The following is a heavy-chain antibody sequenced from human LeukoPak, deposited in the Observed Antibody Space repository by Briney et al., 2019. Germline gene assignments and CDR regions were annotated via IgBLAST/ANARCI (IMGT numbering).Heavy chain of an antibody. CDR1: GYTFTGYY. V-gene: IGHV1-3*01. CDR2: INAGNGNT. J-gene: IGHJ4*02. D-gene: IGHD3-16*02. CDR3: ARDWRDYVWGSYRPFGY. Sequence: ASVKVSCKASGYTFTGYYMHWVRQAPGQGLEWMGWINAGNGNTKYSQKFQGRVTITRDTSASTAYMELSSLRSEDTAVYYCARDWRDYVWGSYRPFGYWGQGTLVTVSS.